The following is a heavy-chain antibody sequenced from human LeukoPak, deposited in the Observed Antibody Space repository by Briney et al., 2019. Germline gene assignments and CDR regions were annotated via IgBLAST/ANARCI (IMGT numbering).Heavy chain of an antibody. CDR2: IYTSGST. V-gene: IGHV4-61*02. J-gene: IGHJ4*02. D-gene: IGHD6-13*01. CDR3: ARGYGSSWYYFDY. CDR1: GGSISSGSYL. Sequence: TASETLSLTCTVSGGSISSGSYLWSWIRQPAGKGLEWIGRIYTSGSTMYNPSLKSRVTMSVDTSKNQFSLKLSSVTAADTAVYYCARGYGSSWYYFDYWGQGTLVTVSS.